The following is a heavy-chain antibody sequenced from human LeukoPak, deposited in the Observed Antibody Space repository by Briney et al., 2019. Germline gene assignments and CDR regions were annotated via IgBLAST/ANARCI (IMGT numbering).Heavy chain of an antibody. J-gene: IGHJ4*02. Sequence: GGSLRLSCAASGLTFDDYAMHWVRQAPGKGLEWVSGISWNSGSIGYADSVKGRFTISRDNAKNSLYLQMNSLRDEDTAVYYCARDYDSGTSYFDYWGQGTLVTVSS. CDR2: ISWNSGSI. CDR1: GLTFDDYA. V-gene: IGHV3-9*01. D-gene: IGHD3-10*01. CDR3: ARDYDSGTSYFDY.